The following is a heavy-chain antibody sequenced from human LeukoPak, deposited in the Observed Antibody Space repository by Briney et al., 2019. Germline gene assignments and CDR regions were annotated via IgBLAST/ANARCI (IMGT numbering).Heavy chain of an antibody. CDR2: ISWNSGSI. D-gene: IGHD3-10*02. CDR3: AELGITMIGGV. V-gene: IGHV3-9*01. Sequence: GRSLRLSCAASGFTFNDYAMHWVRQAPGKGLEWVSGISWNSGSIGYADSVKGRFTISRDNAKNSLYLQMNSLRAEDTAVYYCAELGITMIGGVWGKGTTVTISS. CDR1: GFTFNDYA. J-gene: IGHJ6*04.